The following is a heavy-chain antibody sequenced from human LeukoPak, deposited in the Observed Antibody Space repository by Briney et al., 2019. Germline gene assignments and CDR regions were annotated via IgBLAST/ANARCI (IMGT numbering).Heavy chain of an antibody. Sequence: GGSLRLSCVDSGFSFSNYWMSWVRQTPGKGLEWVANINRDGREKYYVDSVKGRFTISRDNAKNSLYLQMNSLRAEDTALYYCVRHDRDPPDSSYWGQGTLVTVSS. J-gene: IGHJ4*02. D-gene: IGHD2-21*01. V-gene: IGHV3-7*01. CDR3: VRHDRDPPDSSY. CDR1: GFSFSNYW. CDR2: INRDGREK.